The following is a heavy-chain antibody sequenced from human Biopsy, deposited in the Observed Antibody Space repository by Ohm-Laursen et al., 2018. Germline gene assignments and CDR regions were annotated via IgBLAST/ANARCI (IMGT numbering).Heavy chain of an antibody. Sequence: PSETLSLTCPVSGGSISSYYWSWIRQPPGKGLEWIGYIYYTGSTNYNPSLKSRATISVDTSMNHLSLRLPSVTAADTAVYYCARHAPSYSGSYWRYFDLWGRGTLVTVSS. J-gene: IGHJ2*01. CDR1: GGSISSYY. CDR2: IYYTGST. CDR3: ARHAPSYSGSYWRYFDL. V-gene: IGHV4-59*08. D-gene: IGHD1-26*01.